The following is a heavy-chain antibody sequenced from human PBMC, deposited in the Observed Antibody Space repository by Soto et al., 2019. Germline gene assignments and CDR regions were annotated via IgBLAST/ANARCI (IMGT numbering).Heavy chain of an antibody. CDR1: GFTFTSSA. CDR2: IVVGSGNT. J-gene: IGHJ4*02. Sequence: SVKVSCKASGFTFTSSAMQWVRQARGQRLEWIGWIVVGSGNTNYAQKFQERVTITRDMSTSTAYMELSSLGSEDTAVYYCAAELCSSTSCYPPFDYWGQGTLVTVSS. CDR3: AAELCSSTSCYPPFDY. D-gene: IGHD2-2*01. V-gene: IGHV1-58*02.